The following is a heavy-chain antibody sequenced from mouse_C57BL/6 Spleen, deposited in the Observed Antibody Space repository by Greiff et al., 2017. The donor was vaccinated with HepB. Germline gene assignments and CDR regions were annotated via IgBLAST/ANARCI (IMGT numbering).Heavy chain of an antibody. Sequence: VQLQQPGAELVKPGASVKLSCKASGYTFTSYWMHWVKQRPGQGLEWIGMIHPNSGSTNYNEKFKSKATLTVDKSSSTAYMQLSSLTSEDSAVYYCARSSYYYGSIDFDYWGQGTTLTVSS. V-gene: IGHV1-64*01. CDR1: GYTFTSYW. CDR3: ARSSYYYGSIDFDY. CDR2: IHPNSGST. D-gene: IGHD1-1*01. J-gene: IGHJ2*01.